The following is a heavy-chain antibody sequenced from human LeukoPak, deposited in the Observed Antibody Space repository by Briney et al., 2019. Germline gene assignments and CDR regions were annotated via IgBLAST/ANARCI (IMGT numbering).Heavy chain of an antibody. CDR2: ISSSSSYI. Sequence: GGSLRLSXAASGFTFSSYSMNWVRQAPGKGLEWVSSISSSSSYIYYADSVKGRFTISRDNAKNSLYLQMNSLRAEDTAVYYCARDDSSSSSANDYWGQGTLVTVSS. CDR1: GFTFSSYS. D-gene: IGHD6-6*01. V-gene: IGHV3-21*01. J-gene: IGHJ4*02. CDR3: ARDDSSSSSANDY.